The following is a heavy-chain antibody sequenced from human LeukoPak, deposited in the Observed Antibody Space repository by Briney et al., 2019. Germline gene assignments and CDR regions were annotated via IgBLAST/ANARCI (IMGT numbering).Heavy chain of an antibody. V-gene: IGHV3-15*01. CDR1: GFTFSNVW. Sequence: GGSPRLSCAASGFTFSNVWMSWVPQAPGKGLEWVGRIKSKTDGGTTDYAAPVKGRFTISRDDSKNTLYLQMNSLKTEDTAVYYCTTASVRIVTAIRKYFQHWGQGTLVTVSS. CDR2: IKSKTDGGTT. CDR3: TTASVRIVTAIRKYFQH. J-gene: IGHJ1*01. D-gene: IGHD2-21*02.